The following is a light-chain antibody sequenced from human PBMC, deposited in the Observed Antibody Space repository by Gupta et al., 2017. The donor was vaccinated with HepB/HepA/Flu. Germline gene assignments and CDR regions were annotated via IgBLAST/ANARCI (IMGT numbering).Light chain of an antibody. CDR2: DVS. Sequence: QSALTPPRSVSGSPGQSVTISCTGSSSDVGGYDYVSWYQQHPGKAPEFMIYDVSKRPSGVPDRFSGSKSGNTASLTISGLQAEDEADYYCCSYAGSYHVVFGGGTKLTVL. CDR1: SSDVGGYDY. V-gene: IGLV2-11*01. J-gene: IGLJ2*01. CDR3: CSYAGSYHVV.